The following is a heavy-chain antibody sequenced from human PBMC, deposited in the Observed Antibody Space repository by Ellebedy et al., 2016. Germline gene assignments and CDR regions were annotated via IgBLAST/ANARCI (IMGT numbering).Heavy chain of an antibody. CDR3: VRQDGNYYDGSGSN. D-gene: IGHD3-22*01. J-gene: IGHJ4*02. CDR2: IYYSGSS. V-gene: IGHV4-39*01. Sequence: SETLSLTCTVSGGSISRSGYYWGWIRQPPGKGPEWIGSIYYSGSSYYNPSLKSRVTISGDTSKNQFSLKLSSVTAADTAVYYCVRQDGNYYDGSGSNWGQGTLVTVSS. CDR1: GGSISRSGYY.